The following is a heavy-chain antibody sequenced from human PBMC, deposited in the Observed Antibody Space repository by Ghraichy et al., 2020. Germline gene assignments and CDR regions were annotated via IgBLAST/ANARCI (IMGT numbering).Heavy chain of an antibody. CDR3: ARKWVYSSSSFSLDY. CDR1: GFTFSSYS. D-gene: IGHD6-6*01. CDR2: ISSSSSYI. J-gene: IGHJ4*02. V-gene: IGHV3-21*01. Sequence: GGSLRLSCAASGFTFSSYSMNWVRQAPGKGLEWVSSISSSSSYIYYADSVKGRFTISRDNAKNSLYLQMNSLRAEDTAVYYCARKWVYSSSSFSLDYWGQGTLVTVSS.